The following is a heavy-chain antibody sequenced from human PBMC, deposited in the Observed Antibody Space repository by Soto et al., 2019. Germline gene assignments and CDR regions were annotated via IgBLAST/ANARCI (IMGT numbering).Heavy chain of an antibody. D-gene: IGHD3-10*01. Sequence: SQTLSLTCVISGDSVSSDSAAWNWIRQSPSRGLEWLGRTYFRSKWYNEYVISLKGRIIINPDTSRNQFSLQLDSVTPEDTAVYYCARGYFGSGTYGMDVWGQGTTVTVSS. CDR2: TYFRSKWYN. V-gene: IGHV6-1*01. CDR3: ARGYFGSGTYGMDV. CDR1: GDSVSSDSAA. J-gene: IGHJ6*02.